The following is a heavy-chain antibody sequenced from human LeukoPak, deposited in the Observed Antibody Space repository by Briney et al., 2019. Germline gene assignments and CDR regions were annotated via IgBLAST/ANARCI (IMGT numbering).Heavy chain of an antibody. CDR3: ASGYYLRPFDY. D-gene: IGHD3-22*01. CDR2: INHSGST. CDR1: GGSFSGYY. V-gene: IGHV4-34*01. Sequence: PSETLSLTCAVYGGSFSGYYWSWIRQPPGKGLEWIGEINHSGSTNYNPSLKSRVTISVDTSKNQFSLKLSSVTAADTAVYYCASGYYLRPFDYWGQGTLVTVSS. J-gene: IGHJ4*02.